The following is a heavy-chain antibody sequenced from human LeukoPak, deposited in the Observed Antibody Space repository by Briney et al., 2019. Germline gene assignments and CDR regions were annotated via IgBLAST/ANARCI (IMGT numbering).Heavy chain of an antibody. Sequence: SETLSLTCAVSGGSISSSNWWSWVRQPPGKGLEWIGEIYHSGSTNYNPSLKSRVTISVDKSKNQFSLKLSSVTAADTAVYYCARAERYFDWFTRPGGMDVWGQGTMVTVSS. CDR3: ARAERYFDWFTRPGGMDV. J-gene: IGHJ6*02. V-gene: IGHV4-4*02. D-gene: IGHD3-9*01. CDR1: GGSISSSNW. CDR2: IYHSGST.